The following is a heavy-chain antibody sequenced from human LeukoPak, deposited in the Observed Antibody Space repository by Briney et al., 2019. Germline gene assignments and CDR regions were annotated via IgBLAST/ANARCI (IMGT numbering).Heavy chain of an antibody. CDR3: ARVAGYCGGDCDPDDY. J-gene: IGHJ4*02. Sequence: ASVKVSCKASGYTFTGYYINWVRQAPGQGLEWMGWINANNGNTNYAQKLQGRVTMTTDTSTSTAYMELRSLRSDDTAVYYCARVAGYCGGDCDPDDYWGQGTLVTVSS. CDR2: INANNGNT. V-gene: IGHV1-18*04. CDR1: GYTFTGYY. D-gene: IGHD2-21*02.